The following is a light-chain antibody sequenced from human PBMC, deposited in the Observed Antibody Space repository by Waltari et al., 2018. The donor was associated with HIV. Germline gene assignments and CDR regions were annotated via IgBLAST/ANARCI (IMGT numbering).Light chain of an antibody. CDR1: SSDVGGYNF. CDR2: EVS. J-gene: IGLJ2*01. V-gene: IGLV2-8*01. CDR3: SSYAGSNNLV. Sequence: QSALTQPPSASGSPGQSVTISCTGTSSDVGGYNFVSWYQQHPGKAPKLMIFEVSKRPSGAPDRFSGSKSANTASLTVSGLQAEDEADYYCSSYAGSNNLVFGGGTKLTVL.